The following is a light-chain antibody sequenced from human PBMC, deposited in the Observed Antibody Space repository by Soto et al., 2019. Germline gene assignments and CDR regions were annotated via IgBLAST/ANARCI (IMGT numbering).Light chain of an antibody. V-gene: IGLV2-14*01. CDR1: SCDVGTYNY. Sequence: QSVLTQPASVSGSPGQSITISCTGTSCDVGTYNYVSWYQQHSGKAPKLMIYEFSNRPSGVSNRFSGSKSGNTASLTISGLQADDEADYYCSAYTSSLTLYVFGSGTKVTVL. J-gene: IGLJ1*01. CDR3: SAYTSSLTLYV. CDR2: EFS.